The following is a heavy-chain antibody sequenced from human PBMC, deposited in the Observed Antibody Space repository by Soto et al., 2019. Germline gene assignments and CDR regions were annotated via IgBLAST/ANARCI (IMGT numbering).Heavy chain of an antibody. Sequence: SVKVSCKASGGTFSSYAISWVRQAPGQGLEWMGGIIPIFGTANYAQKFQGRVTITADESTSTAYMELSSLRSEDTAVYYCARSDYDNNWFDPWGQGTLVTVSS. D-gene: IGHD5-12*01. CDR2: IIPIFGTA. V-gene: IGHV1-69*13. J-gene: IGHJ5*02. CDR3: ARSDYDNNWFDP. CDR1: GGTFSSYA.